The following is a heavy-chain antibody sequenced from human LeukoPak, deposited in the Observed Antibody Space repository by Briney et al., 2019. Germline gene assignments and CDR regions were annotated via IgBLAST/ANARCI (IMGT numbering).Heavy chain of an antibody. CDR1: GGSISSGGYY. D-gene: IGHD2-2*01. CDR3: ARAGPAVLDAFHI. V-gene: IGHV4-30-2*01. J-gene: IGHJ3*02. CDR2: IYHSGST. Sequence: SETLSLTCTVSGGSISSGGYYWSWIRQPPGKGLEWIGYIYHSGSTYYNPSLKSRVTIPVDRSKNQFSLKLSSVTAADTAVYYCARAGPAVLDAFHIWGQGTMVTVSS.